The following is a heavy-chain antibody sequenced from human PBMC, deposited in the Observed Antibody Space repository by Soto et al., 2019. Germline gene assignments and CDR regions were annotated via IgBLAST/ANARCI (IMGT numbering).Heavy chain of an antibody. CDR2: IVVGSGNT. Sequence: SVKVSCKASTFTFTSSAVQWVRQARGQRLEWIGWIVVGSGNTKYAQNFQERVTITRDMSSGTAYLELSSLRSEDTAVYYCATPREGATYYFAYWGQGTLVTVSS. D-gene: IGHD1-26*01. V-gene: IGHV1-58*01. CDR3: ATPREGATYYFAY. CDR1: TFTFTSSA. J-gene: IGHJ4*02.